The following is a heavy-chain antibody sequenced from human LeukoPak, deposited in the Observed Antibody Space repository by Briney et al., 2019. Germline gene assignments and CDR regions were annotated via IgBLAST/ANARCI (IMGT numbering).Heavy chain of an antibody. V-gene: IGHV4-59*12. Sequence: SETLSLTCTVSGGSISSYYWSWIRQPPGKGLEWIGYIYYSGSTNYNPSLKSRVTISVDKSKNQFSLKLSSVTAADAAVYYCALRIAAAGAHFDYWGQGTLVTVFS. CDR1: GGSISSYY. CDR3: ALRIAAAGAHFDY. D-gene: IGHD6-13*01. CDR2: IYYSGST. J-gene: IGHJ4*02.